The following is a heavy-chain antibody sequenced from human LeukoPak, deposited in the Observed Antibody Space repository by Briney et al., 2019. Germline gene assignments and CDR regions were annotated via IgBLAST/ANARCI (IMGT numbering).Heavy chain of an antibody. CDR3: VAMLRGVGY. CDR2: SRNKGRGYST. D-gene: IGHD3-10*01. CDR1: GFTFSDHH. J-gene: IGHJ4*02. V-gene: IGHV3-72*01. Sequence: GGSLRLSCAASGFTFSDHHMDWVRQAPGKGLEWIGRSRNKGRGYSTVFAASVKGRFTISRDDSKNSLYLQMNSLKTEDTAVYYCVAMLRGVGYWGQGTLVTVSS.